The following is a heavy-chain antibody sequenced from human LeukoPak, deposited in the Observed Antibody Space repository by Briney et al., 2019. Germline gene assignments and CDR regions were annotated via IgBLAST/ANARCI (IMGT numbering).Heavy chain of an antibody. Sequence: ASVKVSCKASGYTFTGYYIHWVRQAPGQGLEWMGWISPNSGGSNLAQKFQGRVTMTRDTSISTAYMELSRLRSDDTAMYYCARVQDIVVVPAAPSPVDYWGQGTLVTVSS. CDR3: ARVQDIVVVPAAPSPVDY. J-gene: IGHJ4*02. CDR1: GYTFTGYY. CDR2: ISPNSGGS. D-gene: IGHD2-2*01. V-gene: IGHV1-2*02.